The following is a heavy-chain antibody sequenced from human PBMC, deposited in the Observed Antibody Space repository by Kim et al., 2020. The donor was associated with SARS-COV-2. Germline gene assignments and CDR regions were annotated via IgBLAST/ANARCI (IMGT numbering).Heavy chain of an antibody. J-gene: IGHJ4*02. Sequence: GGSLRLSCAASGFTLSTSWMSWVRQAPGRGLEWVATINEAGGEKYYVDSVKGRFTISRDNALNSLFLQMNSLRGDDTAVYYCARDSPGKKTFGGVFYPYYDDWGQGTLVSVSS. V-gene: IGHV3-7*01. CDR2: INEAGGEK. CDR1: GFTLSTSW. CDR3: ARDSPGKKTFGGVFYPYYDD. D-gene: IGHD3-16*01.